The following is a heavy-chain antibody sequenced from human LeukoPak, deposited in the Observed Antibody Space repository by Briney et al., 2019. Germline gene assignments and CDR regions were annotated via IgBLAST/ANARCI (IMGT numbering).Heavy chain of an antibody. CDR2: IYHSGST. J-gene: IGHJ4*02. V-gene: IGHV4-38-2*02. CDR3: ARDRRNTPYSYDSGGYNMDY. Sequence: SETLSLTCVVSGFSISSGYYWGWVWQPPGKGLEWIGSIYHSGSTYYNPSLKNRVTISVDMSNNQFSLKVNSVTASDTAVYYCARDRRNTPYSYDSGGYNMDYWGQGTLVTVSS. D-gene: IGHD3-22*01. CDR1: GFSISSGYY.